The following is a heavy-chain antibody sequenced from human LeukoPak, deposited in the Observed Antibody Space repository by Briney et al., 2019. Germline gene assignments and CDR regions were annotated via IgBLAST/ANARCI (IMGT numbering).Heavy chain of an antibody. V-gene: IGHV3-64*02. Sequence: GESLRLSCAASGFTFSSYAIHWVRQAPGKGLEYVSAISGGGGSTHYVDSVKGRFTISRDKSKNTVYLQMGSLRAEDTAVYYCARSRDFDYWGQGALVTVSS. CDR1: GFTFSSYA. CDR2: ISGGGGST. CDR3: ARSRDFDY. J-gene: IGHJ4*02.